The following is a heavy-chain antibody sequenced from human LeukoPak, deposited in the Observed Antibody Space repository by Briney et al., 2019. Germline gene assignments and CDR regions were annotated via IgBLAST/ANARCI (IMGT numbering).Heavy chain of an antibody. D-gene: IGHD1-1*01. CDR2: IYYSGST. V-gene: IGHV4-31*03. CDR1: GGSISSGGYY. J-gene: IGHJ3*02. CDR3: ARERQEDAFDI. Sequence: PPETLSLTCTVSGGSISSGGYYWSWIRQHPGKGLEWIGYIYYSGSTYYNPSLKSRVTISVDTSKNQFSLKLSSVTAADTAVYYCARERQEDAFDIWGQGTMVTVSS.